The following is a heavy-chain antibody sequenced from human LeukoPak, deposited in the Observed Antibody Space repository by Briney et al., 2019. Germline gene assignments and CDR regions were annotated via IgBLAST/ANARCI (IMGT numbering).Heavy chain of an antibody. CDR1: GYTFTSYY. CDR3: ARDGGYCSSTGCYGTYYYYMDV. V-gene: IGHV1-46*01. Sequence: ASVKVSCKASGYTFTSYYMHWVRQAPGQGLEWMGIINPSGGSTSYAQKFQGRVTMTRDMSTSTVYMELSSLRSEDTAVYYCARDGGYCSSTGCYGTYYYYMDVWGKGTTVTVSS. CDR2: INPSGGST. J-gene: IGHJ6*03. D-gene: IGHD2-2*01.